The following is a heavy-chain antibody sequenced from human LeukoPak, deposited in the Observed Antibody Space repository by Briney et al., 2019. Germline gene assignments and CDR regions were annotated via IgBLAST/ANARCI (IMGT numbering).Heavy chain of an antibody. D-gene: IGHD5-18*01. V-gene: IGHV4-34*01. J-gene: IGHJ4*02. CDR2: INPRGST. CDR1: GGSFSSHY. CDR3: ARGYSYGLGSV. Sequence: NSSETLSLTCGVSGGSFSSHYWTWIRQPPGKGLEWIGEINPRGSTNYNPSLESRVTGSADTSMNQLSLSLTSVTAADTAVYYCARGYSYGLGSVWGQGTLVTVSS.